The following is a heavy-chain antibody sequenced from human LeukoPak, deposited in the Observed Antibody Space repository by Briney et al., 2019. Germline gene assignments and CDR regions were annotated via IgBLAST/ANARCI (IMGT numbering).Heavy chain of an antibody. CDR1: GGSISSYY. CDR2: IYYGGST. J-gene: IGHJ4*02. CDR3: ARARLDSSGRFDY. V-gene: IGHV4-59*01. D-gene: IGHD3-22*01. Sequence: SETLSLTCTVSGGSISSYYWSWIREPPGKGLEWIGYIYYGGSTDYNPSLKSRVTISKDTSKTQFSLRLSSVTAADTAVYYCARARLDSSGRFDYWGQGTLVTVSS.